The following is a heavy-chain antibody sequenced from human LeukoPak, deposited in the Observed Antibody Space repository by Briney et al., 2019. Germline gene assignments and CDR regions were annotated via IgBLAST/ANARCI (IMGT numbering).Heavy chain of an antibody. Sequence: PGGSLRLSCAASGFPFSSYAMSWVRQAPGKGLEWVSSIISSGGVTYYADSVKGRFTISRDNSKNTVYLKMDSLRAEDSAVYYCAKNAGYSYGLYYFDYWGQGTLVTVSS. J-gene: IGHJ4*02. D-gene: IGHD5-18*01. CDR1: GFPFSSYA. CDR2: IISSGGVT. CDR3: AKNAGYSYGLYYFDY. V-gene: IGHV3-23*01.